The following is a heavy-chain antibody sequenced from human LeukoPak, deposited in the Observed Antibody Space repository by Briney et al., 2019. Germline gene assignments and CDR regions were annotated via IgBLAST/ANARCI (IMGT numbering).Heavy chain of an antibody. D-gene: IGHD3-22*01. CDR2: ISGSGGST. J-gene: IGHJ6*03. CDR3: ARASDSSGYYCRAYMDV. V-gene: IGHV3-23*01. Sequence: GGSLRLSCAASGFTFSSYAMSWVRQAPGKGLEWVSAISGSGGSTYYADSVKGRFTISRDNSKNTLYLQMNSLRAEDTAVYYCARASDSSGYYCRAYMDVWGKGTTVTVSS. CDR1: GFTFSSYA.